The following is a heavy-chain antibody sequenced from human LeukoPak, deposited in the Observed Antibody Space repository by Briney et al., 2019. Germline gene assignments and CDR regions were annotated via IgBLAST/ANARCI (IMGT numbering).Heavy chain of an antibody. Sequence: PSETLSLTCTVSGGSISSGIYYWSWIRQPAGKGLEWIGRIYTSGSTNYNPSLKSRVTISIDTSKNQFSLKLSSVTAADTALYYCARARRDGYNYVLGNVFDIWGQGTMVTVSS. D-gene: IGHD5-24*01. V-gene: IGHV4-61*02. CDR2: IYTSGST. CDR3: ARARRDGYNYVLGNVFDI. J-gene: IGHJ3*02. CDR1: GGSISSGIYY.